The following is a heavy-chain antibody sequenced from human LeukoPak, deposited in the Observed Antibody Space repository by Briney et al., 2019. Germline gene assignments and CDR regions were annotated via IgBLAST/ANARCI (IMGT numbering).Heavy chain of an antibody. J-gene: IGHJ4*02. Sequence: PGGSLRLSCAASGFTFSSYGMHWVRQAPGKGLEWVAFIRYDGSNKYYADSVKGRFTISRDNSKNTLYLQMSSLRAEDTAVYYCAKEVVTIFGVVTPFDYWGQGTLVTVSS. D-gene: IGHD3-3*01. CDR3: AKEVVTIFGVVTPFDY. CDR1: GFTFSSYG. V-gene: IGHV3-30*02. CDR2: IRYDGSNK.